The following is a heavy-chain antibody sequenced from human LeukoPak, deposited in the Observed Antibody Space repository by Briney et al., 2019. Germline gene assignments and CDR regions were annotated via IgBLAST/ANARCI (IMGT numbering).Heavy chain of an antibody. V-gene: IGHV4-61*05. CDR1: VGSISSSSYY. CDR2: IYYSGST. D-gene: IGHD3-3*01. J-gene: IGHJ3*02. CDR3: ARASFWSGYYNGAFDI. Sequence: PSETLSLTCTVSVGSISSSSYYWGWIRQPPGKGLEWIGYIYYSGSTNYNPSLKSRVTISVDTSKNQFSLKLSSVTAADTAVYYCARASFWSGYYNGAFDIWGQGTMVTVSS.